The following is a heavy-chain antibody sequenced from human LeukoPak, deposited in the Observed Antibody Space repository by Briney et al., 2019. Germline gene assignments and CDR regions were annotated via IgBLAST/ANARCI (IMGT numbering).Heavy chain of an antibody. V-gene: IGHV4-34*01. CDR3: ATSALRYAYYYYYGMDV. Sequence: SETLSLTCAVYGGSFSGYYWSWIRQPPGKGLEWIGEINHSGSTNYNPPLKSRVTISVDTSKNQFSLKLSSVTAADTAVYYCATSALRYAYYYYYGMDVWGQGTTVTVSS. D-gene: IGHD2-8*01. J-gene: IGHJ6*02. CDR1: GGSFSGYY. CDR2: INHSGST.